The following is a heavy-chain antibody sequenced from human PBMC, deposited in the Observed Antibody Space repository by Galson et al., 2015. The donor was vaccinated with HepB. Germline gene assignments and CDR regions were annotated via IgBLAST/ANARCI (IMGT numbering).Heavy chain of an antibody. CDR1: GFTFSSYW. V-gene: IGHV3-7*03. Sequence: SLRLSCAASGFTFSSYWMSWVRQAPGKGLEWVANIKQDGSEKYYVDSVKGRFTISRDNAKNSLYLQMNSLRAEDTAVYYCARDFGSYGFLNPNWFDPWGQGTLVTVSS. CDR3: ARDFGSYGFLNPNWFDP. D-gene: IGHD5-18*01. CDR2: IKQDGSEK. J-gene: IGHJ5*02.